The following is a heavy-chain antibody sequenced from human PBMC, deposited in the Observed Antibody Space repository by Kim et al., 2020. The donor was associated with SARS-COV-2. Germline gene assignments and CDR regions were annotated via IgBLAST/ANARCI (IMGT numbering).Heavy chain of an antibody. J-gene: IGHJ6*02. Sequence: SVKVSCKASGFTFTSSAVQWVRQARGQRLEWIGWIVVGSGNTNYAQKFQERVTITRDMSTSTAYMELSSLRSEDTAVYYCAATSVDTATNYYGMDVWGQGTTVTVSS. CDR2: IVVGSGNT. D-gene: IGHD5-18*01. V-gene: IGHV1-58*01. CDR3: AATSVDTATNYYGMDV. CDR1: GFTFTSSA.